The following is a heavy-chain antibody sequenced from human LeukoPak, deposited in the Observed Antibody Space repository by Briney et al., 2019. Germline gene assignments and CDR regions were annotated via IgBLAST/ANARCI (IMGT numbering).Heavy chain of an antibody. J-gene: IGHJ4*02. Sequence: ASVKVSCKASGDTFTGYYMHWVRQAPGQGLEWMGWINPNSGGTNYAQKFQGRVTMTRDTSISTAYMELSRLRSDDTAVYYCARGRGGYCSSTSCHRLFDYWGQGTLVTVSS. CDR1: GDTFTGYY. CDR2: INPNSGGT. D-gene: IGHD2-2*02. V-gene: IGHV1-2*02. CDR3: ARGRGGYCSSTSCHRLFDY.